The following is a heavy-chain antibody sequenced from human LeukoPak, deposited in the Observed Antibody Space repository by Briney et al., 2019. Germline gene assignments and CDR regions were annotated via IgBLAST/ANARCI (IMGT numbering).Heavy chain of an antibody. CDR2: ISSSGSTI. D-gene: IGHD1-26*01. CDR1: GFTFSDYY. Sequence: GGSLRPSCAASGFTFSDYYMSWIRQAPGKGLEWVSYISSSGSTIYYADSVKGRFTISRDNAKNSLYLQMNSLRAEDTAVYYCARDPSLVGATQYYFDYWGQGTLVTVSS. CDR3: ARDPSLVGATQYYFDY. V-gene: IGHV3-11*01. J-gene: IGHJ4*02.